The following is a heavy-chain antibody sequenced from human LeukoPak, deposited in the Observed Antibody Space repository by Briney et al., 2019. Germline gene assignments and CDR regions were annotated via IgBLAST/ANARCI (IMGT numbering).Heavy chain of an antibody. Sequence: SQTLSLTCIVSGGSISSGDYYWSWIRQPPGKGLEWIGYIYYSGSTYYNPSLKSRVTISVDTSKNQFSLKLSSVTAADTAVYYCARVYCSSTSCYPRNNWFDPWGQGTLVTVSS. CDR2: IYYSGST. J-gene: IGHJ5*02. CDR1: GGSISSGDYY. V-gene: IGHV4-30-4*08. D-gene: IGHD2-2*01. CDR3: ARVYCSSTSCYPRNNWFDP.